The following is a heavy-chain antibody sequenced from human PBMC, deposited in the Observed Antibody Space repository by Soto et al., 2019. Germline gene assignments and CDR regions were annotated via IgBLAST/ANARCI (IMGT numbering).Heavy chain of an antibody. CDR2: ISSSSSTI. CDR3: ARADIVVVPAATPTYYYYYMDV. D-gene: IGHD2-2*01. V-gene: IGHV3-48*01. CDR1: GFTFSSYS. J-gene: IGHJ6*03. Sequence: SLRLSCAASGFTFSSYSMNWVRQAPGKGLEWVSYISSSSSTIYYADSVKGRFTISRDNAKNSLYLQMNSLRAEDTAVYYCARADIVVVPAATPTYYYYYMDVWGKGTTVTSP.